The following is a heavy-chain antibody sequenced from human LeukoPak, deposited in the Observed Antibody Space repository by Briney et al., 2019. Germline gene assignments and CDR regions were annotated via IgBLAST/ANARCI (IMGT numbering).Heavy chain of an antibody. Sequence: GGSLRLSCAASGFTFSTYSMNWVRQAPGKGLEWVASISSSSSYIHYADSVKGRLTISRDNSKNTLYLQMNSLRAEDTAVYYCAKTTAERYSSSWYVPWGSDYWGQGTLVTVSS. CDR2: ISSSSSYI. D-gene: IGHD6-13*01. CDR3: AKTTAERYSSSWYVPWGSDY. V-gene: IGHV3-21*01. J-gene: IGHJ4*02. CDR1: GFTFSTYS.